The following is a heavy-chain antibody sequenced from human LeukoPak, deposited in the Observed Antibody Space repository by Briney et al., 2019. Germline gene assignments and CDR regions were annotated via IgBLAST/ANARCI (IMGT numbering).Heavy chain of an antibody. Sequence: ASVKVSCKASGYTFTSYGISWVRQAPGQGREWMGWISAYNGNTNYAQKLQGRVTMTTDTSTSTAYMELRSLRSDDTAVYYFAVNFWSGYYPYYYGMDVWGQGTTVTVSS. CDR3: AVNFWSGYYPYYYGMDV. V-gene: IGHV1-18*01. D-gene: IGHD3-3*01. J-gene: IGHJ6*02. CDR2: ISAYNGNT. CDR1: GYTFTSYG.